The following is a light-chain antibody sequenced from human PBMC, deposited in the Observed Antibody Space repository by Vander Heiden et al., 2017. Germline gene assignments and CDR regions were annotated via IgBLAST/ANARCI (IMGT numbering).Light chain of an antibody. V-gene: IGLV1-40*01. J-gene: IGLJ2*01. Sequence: QSMLTQPPSLSGAPGQRVTISCTGSSSNIGEGYDVYWYQQFPGTAPKLLIYDSINRPSGVPDRFSGSKSGTSASLVITGLQAEDEAEYYCQSFDSSLSCVVFGGGTKLTVL. CDR3: QSFDSSLSCVV. CDR1: SSNIGEGYD. CDR2: DSI.